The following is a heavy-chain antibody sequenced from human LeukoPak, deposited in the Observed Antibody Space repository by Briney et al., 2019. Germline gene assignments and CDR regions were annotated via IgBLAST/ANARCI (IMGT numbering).Heavy chain of an antibody. CDR2: MYYSGST. CDR3: ARHTSNRWSYFDL. D-gene: IGHD6-13*01. V-gene: IGHV4-61*01. J-gene: IGHJ4*02. CDR1: GASVRSGSYY. Sequence: SETLSLTCTVSGASVRSGSYYWSWIRQPPGKGLEWIGYMYYSGSTNYNPSLRSRVTISVDTSKNQFSLQLTSVTAADTALYFCARHTSNRWSYFDLWGQGALVTVSS.